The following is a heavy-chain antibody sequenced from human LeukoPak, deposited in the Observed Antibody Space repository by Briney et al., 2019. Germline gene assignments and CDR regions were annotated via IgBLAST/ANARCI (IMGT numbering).Heavy chain of an antibody. CDR1: GYTFTGYY. V-gene: IGHV1-2*02. CDR3: ARDWGYDSKAFDI. J-gene: IGHJ3*02. Sequence: ASVKVSCKASGYTFTGYYMHWVRQAPGQGLEWMGWINPNSGGTNYAQKFQGRVTMTRDTSISTAYMELSRLRSDDTAVYYCARDWGYDSKAFDIWGQGTMVTVSS. CDR2: INPNSGGT. D-gene: IGHD3-3*01.